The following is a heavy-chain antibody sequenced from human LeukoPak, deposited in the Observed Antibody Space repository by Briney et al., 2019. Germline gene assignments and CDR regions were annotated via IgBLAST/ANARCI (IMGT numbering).Heavy chain of an antibody. J-gene: IGHJ4*02. CDR1: GFTSSSYS. V-gene: IGHV3-21*01. D-gene: IGHD5-18*01. CDR3: ARAGGDTAKFDY. CDR2: ISSSSSYI. Sequence: GGSLRLSCAASGFTSSSYSMNWVRQAPGKGLEWVSSISSSSSYIYYADSVKGRFTISRDNAKNSLYLQMNSLRAEDTAVYYCARAGGDTAKFDYWGQGTLVTVSS.